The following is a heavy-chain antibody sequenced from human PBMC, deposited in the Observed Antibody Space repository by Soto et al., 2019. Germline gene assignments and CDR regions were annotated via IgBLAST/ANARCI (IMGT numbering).Heavy chain of an antibody. CDR1: GYTFTSYD. CDR2: MNPNSGNT. CDR3: ARERSSGWYDAFDI. V-gene: IGHV1-8*01. Sequence: AASVKVSCKASGYTFTSYDINWVRQATGQGLEWMGWMNPNSGNTGYAQKFQGRVTMTRNTSISTAYMELSSLRSEDTAVYYCARERSSGWYDAFDIWGQGTMVTVSS. D-gene: IGHD6-19*01. J-gene: IGHJ3*02.